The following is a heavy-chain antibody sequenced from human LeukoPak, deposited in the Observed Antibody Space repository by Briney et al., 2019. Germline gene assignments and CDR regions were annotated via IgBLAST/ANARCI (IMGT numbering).Heavy chain of an antibody. J-gene: IGHJ4*02. CDR3: ANNRYLST. V-gene: IGHV3-30*02. CDR2: IRYDGSNK. D-gene: IGHD1-14*01. CDR1: GFTFSSYS. Sequence: GGSLRLSCAASGFTFSSYSINWVRQAPGKGLEWVAFIRYDGSNKYYADSVKGRFTISRDNSKNTLYLQMNSLRAEDTAVYYCANNRYLSTWGQGTLVTVSS.